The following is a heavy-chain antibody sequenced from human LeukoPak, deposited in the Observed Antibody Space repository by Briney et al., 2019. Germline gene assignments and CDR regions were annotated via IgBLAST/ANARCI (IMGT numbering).Heavy chain of an antibody. CDR1: GGTFSSYA. D-gene: IGHD6-13*01. V-gene: IGHV1-69*13. CDR3: AVGPSSSWYYYYYMDV. J-gene: IGHJ6*03. Sequence: SVKVSCKASGGTFSSYAISWVRQAPGQGREWMGGIIPIFGTANYAQKFQGRVTITADESTSTAYMELSSLRSEDTAVYYCAVGPSSSWYYYYYMDVWGKGTTVTISS. CDR2: IIPIFGTA.